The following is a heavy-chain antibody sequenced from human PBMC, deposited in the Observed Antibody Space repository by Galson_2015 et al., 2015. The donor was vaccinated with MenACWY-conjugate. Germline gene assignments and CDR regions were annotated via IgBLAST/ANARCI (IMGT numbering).Heavy chain of an antibody. J-gene: IGHJ5*02. CDR3: AKEQVFYSRGYYWFDP. CDR2: ISGSGGST. D-gene: IGHD3-22*01. V-gene: IGHV3-23*01. CDR1: GFTLSRVA. Sequence: SLRLSCAASGFTLSRVAMTWVRQAPGKGLEWVSSISGSGGSTYYADSVKGRFTISRDNSKNTLYLQMNSLRADDTAAYYCAKEQVFYSRGYYWFDPWGQGTPVTVSS.